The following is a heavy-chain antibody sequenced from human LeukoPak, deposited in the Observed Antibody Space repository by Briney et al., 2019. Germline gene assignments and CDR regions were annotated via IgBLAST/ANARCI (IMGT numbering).Heavy chain of an antibody. V-gene: IGHV1-2*02. CDR1: GYTFTDYY. D-gene: IGHD2-2*02. CDR2: INPNSGGT. CDR3: ARDNGRAIVVVPAAIRARINWFDP. J-gene: IGHJ5*02. Sequence: ASVKVSCKASGYTFTDYYMHWVRQAPGQGLEWMGWINPNSGGTNYAQKFQGRVTMTRDTSISTAYMELSRLRSDDTAVYYCARDNGRAIVVVPAAIRARINWFDPWGQGTLVTVSS.